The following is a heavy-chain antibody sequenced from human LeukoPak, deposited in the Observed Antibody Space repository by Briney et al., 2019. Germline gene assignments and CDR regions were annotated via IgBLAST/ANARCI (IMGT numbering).Heavy chain of an antibody. CDR3: ARDGRLASFDY. CDR2: IYHSGST. D-gene: IGHD2-15*01. Sequence: PSGTLSLTCAVSGGSISSSNWWSWVRQPPGKGLEWIGEIYHSGSTNYNPSLKSRVTISVDKPKNQFSLKLSSVTAADTAVYYCARDGRLASFDYWGQGTLVTVSS. V-gene: IGHV4-4*02. J-gene: IGHJ4*02. CDR1: GGSISSSNW.